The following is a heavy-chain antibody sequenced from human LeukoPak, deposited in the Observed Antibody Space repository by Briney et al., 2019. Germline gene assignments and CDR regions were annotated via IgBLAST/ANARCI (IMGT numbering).Heavy chain of an antibody. Sequence: PSETLSLTCSVSGESVSSYFWSWVRQPPGKGLEWIAYMHYSGTTNYNASLKSRLTMSVDTSKNQFSLMLSSVTAADTAVYYCAQFGPGMAVGDYWGQGTLVTVSS. CDR3: AQFGPGMAVGDY. CDR1: GESVSSYF. V-gene: IGHV4-59*02. J-gene: IGHJ4*02. CDR2: MHYSGTT. D-gene: IGHD2-8*01.